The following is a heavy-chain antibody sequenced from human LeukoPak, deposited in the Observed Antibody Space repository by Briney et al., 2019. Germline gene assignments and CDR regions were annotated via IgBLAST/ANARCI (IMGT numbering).Heavy chain of an antibody. CDR2: IIPIFGTA. CDR1: GGTFSSYA. D-gene: IGHD6-13*01. CDR3: ARERPPGDSSNWFLEGYFDI. Sequence: ASVKVSCXASGGTFSSYAITWVRQAPGQGLEWMGRIIPIFGTANYAQKFQGRVTITTDESTSTAYMELSTLRSDDTAVYYCARERPPGDSSNWFLEGYFDIWGQGTLVTVSS. J-gene: IGHJ4*02. V-gene: IGHV1-69*05.